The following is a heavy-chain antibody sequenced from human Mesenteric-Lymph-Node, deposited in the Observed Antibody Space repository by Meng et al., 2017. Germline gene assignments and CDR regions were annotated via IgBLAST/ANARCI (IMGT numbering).Heavy chain of an antibody. Sequence: GGSLRLSCTASGFIFSDYYMSWIRQAPGKGLEWISYISSSGDTIYYADSMKGRFTISRDNAKNSLHLQMNSLRAEDTAVYYCAKVLTPTYSSSFLQGGGGMDVWGQGTTVTVSS. J-gene: IGHJ6*02. CDR1: GFIFSDYY. D-gene: IGHD6-13*01. V-gene: IGHV3-11*01. CDR2: ISSSGDTI. CDR3: AKVLTPTYSSSFLQGGGGMDV.